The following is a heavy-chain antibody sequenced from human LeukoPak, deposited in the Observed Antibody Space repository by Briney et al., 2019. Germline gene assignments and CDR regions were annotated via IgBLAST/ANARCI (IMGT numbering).Heavy chain of an antibody. Sequence: GGSLRLSCAASGFIFDTYNMNWVRQPPGKGLEWVSSISTGSTYIYYADSVKGRFTISRDNAKNSLYLQMNSLRAEDTAVYYCASSYGLVDYWGQGTLVTVSS. CDR3: ASSYGLVDY. V-gene: IGHV3-21*01. CDR1: GFIFDTYN. D-gene: IGHD5-18*01. J-gene: IGHJ4*02. CDR2: ISTGSTYI.